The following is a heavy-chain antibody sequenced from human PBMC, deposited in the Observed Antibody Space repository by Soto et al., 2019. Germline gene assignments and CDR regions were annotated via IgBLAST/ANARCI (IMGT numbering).Heavy chain of an antibody. V-gene: IGHV3-21*01. CDR2: ISSSSSYI. CDR1: GFTFSSYS. Sequence: GGSLRLSCAASGFTFSSYSMNWVRQAPGKGLEWVSSISSSSSYIYYADSVKGRFTISRDNAKNSLYLQMNSLRAEDTAVYYCASSYSGSYVGWGFFDYWGQGTLVTVSS. J-gene: IGHJ4*02. CDR3: ASSYSGSYVGWGFFDY. D-gene: IGHD1-26*01.